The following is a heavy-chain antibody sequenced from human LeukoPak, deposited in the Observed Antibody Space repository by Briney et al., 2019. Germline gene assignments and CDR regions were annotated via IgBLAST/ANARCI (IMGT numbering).Heavy chain of an antibody. CDR2: KSYDGSNK. D-gene: IGHD4-17*01. CDR1: GFTFSSYA. V-gene: IGHV3-30-3*01. CDR3: ARDHHYGDYLDY. Sequence: GGSLRLSCAASGFTFSSYAMHWVRQAPGKGLEWVAVKSYDGSNKYYADSVKGRFTISRDNSKNTLYLQMNSLRAEDTAVYYCARDHHYGDYLDYWGQGTLVTVSS. J-gene: IGHJ4*02.